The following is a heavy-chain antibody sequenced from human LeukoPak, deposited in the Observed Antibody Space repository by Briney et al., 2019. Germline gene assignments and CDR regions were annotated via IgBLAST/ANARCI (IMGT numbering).Heavy chain of an antibody. CDR3: ARASGWFDAFDI. J-gene: IGHJ3*02. D-gene: IGHD6-19*01. V-gene: IGHV3-64*01. Sequence: GGSLRLSCAASGFTFSSYAMHWVRQAPGKGLEYVSAISSNGGSTYYANSVKGRFTISRDNSKNTLYLQMGSLRAEDMAVYYCARASGWFDAFDIWGQGQWSPSLQ. CDR2: ISSNGGST. CDR1: GFTFSSYA.